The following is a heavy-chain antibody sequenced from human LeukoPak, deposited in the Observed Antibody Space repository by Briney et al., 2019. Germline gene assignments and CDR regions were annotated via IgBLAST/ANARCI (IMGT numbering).Heavy chain of an antibody. CDR3: ARPHYDFWSGYADFDY. CDR1: GGSFSSSSYY. CDR2: IYYSGST. V-gene: IGHV4-39*01. J-gene: IGHJ4*02. Sequence: SETLSLTCTVSGGSFSSSSYYWGWLRQPPGKGLEWIGSIYYSGSTYYNPSLKSRVTISVDTSKNQFSLKLSSVTAADTAVYYCARPHYDFWSGYADFDYWGQGTLVTVSS. D-gene: IGHD3-3*01.